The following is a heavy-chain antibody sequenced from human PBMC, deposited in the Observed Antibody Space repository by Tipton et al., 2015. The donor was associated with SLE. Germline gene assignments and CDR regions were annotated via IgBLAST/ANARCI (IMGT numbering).Heavy chain of an antibody. V-gene: IGHV4-4*07. J-gene: IGHJ6*04. CDR2: IYTNENT. Sequence: TLSLTCTVSGGSISSYYWSWIRQPAGGGLEWIGRIYTNENTNYNPSLKSRVTMSVDTSKNHFSLKLISVTAADTAVYYCARLRWGSYRYTDLDVWAKGTTVSVPS. CDR3: ARLRWGSYRYTDLDV. CDR1: GGSISSYY. D-gene: IGHD3-16*02.